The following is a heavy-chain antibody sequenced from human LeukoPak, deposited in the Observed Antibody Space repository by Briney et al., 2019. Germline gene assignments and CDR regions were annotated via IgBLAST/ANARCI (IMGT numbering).Heavy chain of an antibody. V-gene: IGHV3-9*01. CDR1: GFTFSSYG. D-gene: IGHD3-3*01. J-gene: IGHJ4*02. CDR2: ISWNSGSI. CDR3: AKGDYDFWSGYLDY. Sequence: GGSLRLSCAASGFTFSSYGMHWVRQAPGKGLEWVSGISWNSGSIGYADSVKGRFTISRDNAKNSLYLQMNSLRAEDTALYYCAKGDYDFWSGYLDYWGQGTLVTVSS.